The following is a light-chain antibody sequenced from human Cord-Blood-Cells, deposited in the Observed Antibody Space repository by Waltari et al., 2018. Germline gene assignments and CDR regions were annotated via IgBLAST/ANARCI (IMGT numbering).Light chain of an antibody. V-gene: IGLV3-21*04. Sequence: SYVLTQPPSVSVAPGKTARITCGGNNIGSKSVNWYQQKPGQAPVLVIYYDSDRPSGIPERCSGSNSGNTATLTISRVEAGDEADYYCQVWDSSSDHRVFGGGTKLTVL. CDR1: NIGSKS. J-gene: IGLJ3*02. CDR2: YDS. CDR3: QVWDSSSDHRV.